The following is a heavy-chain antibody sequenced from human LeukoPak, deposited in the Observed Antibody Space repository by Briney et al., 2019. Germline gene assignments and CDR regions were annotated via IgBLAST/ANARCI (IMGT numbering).Heavy chain of an antibody. CDR1: GYTFTSYA. CDR2: VNSYNGNT. D-gene: IGHD3-22*01. J-gene: IGHJ4*02. CDR3: ARGGLTGYYDGNGYDY. V-gene: IGHV1-18*01. Sequence: ASVKVSCKASGYTFTSYALSWVRQAPGQGLEWMGWVNSYNGNTKFAQNFQGRVTMTTDTSTNTAYMELRSLTSDDTAVYYCARGGLTGYYDGNGYDYWGQGTLVTVSS.